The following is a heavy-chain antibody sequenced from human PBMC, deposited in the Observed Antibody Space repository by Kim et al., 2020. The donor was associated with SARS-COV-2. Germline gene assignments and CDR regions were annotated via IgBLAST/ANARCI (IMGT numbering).Heavy chain of an antibody. V-gene: IGHV5-10-1*01. CDR1: GYSFTNYW. J-gene: IGHJ5*01. Sequence: GESLKISCKASGYSFTNYWISWVRQVPGKGLEWMGKIHPNDHYTNYGPSFGGHVSLSADNSLSTAYLQWHSLNDSDTALYFYARHGGSRWSLQHYPNWFD. CDR2: IHPNDHYT. CDR3: ARHGGSRWSLQHYPNWFD. D-gene: IGHD2-15*01.